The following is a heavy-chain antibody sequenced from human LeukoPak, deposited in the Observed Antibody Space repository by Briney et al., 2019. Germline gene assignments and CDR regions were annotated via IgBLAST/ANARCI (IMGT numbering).Heavy chain of an antibody. CDR2: IYSGGST. D-gene: IGHD3-22*01. CDR3: ARKYYYDSSGSDAFDI. V-gene: IGHV3-53*01. Sequence: PGGSLRLSCAASGFTVSDNYMSWVRQAPGKGLEWVSVIYSGGSTYYADSVKGRFTISRDNSKNTVYLQMNSLRAEDTAVYYCARKYYYDSSGSDAFDIWGQGTMVTVSS. J-gene: IGHJ3*02. CDR1: GFTVSDNY.